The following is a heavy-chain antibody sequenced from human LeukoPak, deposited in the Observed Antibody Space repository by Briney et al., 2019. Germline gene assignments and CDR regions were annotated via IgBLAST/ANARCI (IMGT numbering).Heavy chain of an antibody. J-gene: IGHJ4*02. CDR1: GVSVSGGRYY. Sequence: TETLSLTCTVSGVSVSGGRYYWSWIRQPPGKGLEWIGYIHHSGTTNYSPSLKSRVTISVDMSKNQFFLNLTSVTAADTAVYYCARGRLGATYWGQGTLVTVSS. V-gene: IGHV4-61*01. CDR2: IHHSGTT. D-gene: IGHD1-26*01. CDR3: ARGRLGATY.